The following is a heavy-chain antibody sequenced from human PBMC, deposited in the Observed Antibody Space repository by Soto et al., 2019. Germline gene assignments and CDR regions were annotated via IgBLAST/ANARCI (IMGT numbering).Heavy chain of an antibody. D-gene: IGHD5-12*01. Sequence: SETLSLTCAVYGGSVSGYYWSWIRQPPGKGLEWIGEINHSGSTNYNPSLKSRVTISVDTSKNQFSLKLSSVTAADTAVYYCARGRLYSGYFNWFDPWGQGTLVTVSS. CDR1: GGSVSGYY. V-gene: IGHV4-34*01. CDR2: INHSGST. J-gene: IGHJ5*02. CDR3: ARGRLYSGYFNWFDP.